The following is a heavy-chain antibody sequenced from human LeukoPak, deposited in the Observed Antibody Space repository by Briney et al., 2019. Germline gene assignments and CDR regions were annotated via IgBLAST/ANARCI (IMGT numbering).Heavy chain of an antibody. CDR3: ARGDYYHVY. D-gene: IGHD1-26*01. J-gene: IGHJ4*02. CDR2: IKPDASDQ. V-gene: IGHV3-7*04. Sequence: GGSLRLSCAASGFTFSGYWMTWVRLAPGKGPEWVANIKPDASDQNYVDSVKGRFTISRDNAKNSLYLQMNSLRAEDTAVYYCARGDYYHVYWGQGTLVTVSS. CDR1: GFTFSGYW.